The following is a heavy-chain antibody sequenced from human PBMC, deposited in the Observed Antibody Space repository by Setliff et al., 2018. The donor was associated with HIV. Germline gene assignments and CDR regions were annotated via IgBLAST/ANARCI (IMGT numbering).Heavy chain of an antibody. CDR2: ISFDGDNT. J-gene: IGHJ3*01. V-gene: IGHV3-30*04. CDR1: GFTFSAFP. Sequence: GSLRLSCAASGFTFSAFPMHWVRQAPGKGLEWVALISFDGDNTYFADSVRGRFTISRDNSKSAMSLQMHSLTPEDTAIYYCARALTGAGTFDVWGQGTMVTVSS. CDR3: ARALTGAGTFDV. D-gene: IGHD3-9*01.